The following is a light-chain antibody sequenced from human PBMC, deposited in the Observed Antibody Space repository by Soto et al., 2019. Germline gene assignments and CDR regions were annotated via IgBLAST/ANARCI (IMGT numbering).Light chain of an antibody. J-gene: IGLJ1*01. CDR3: SSYITCHTRQLA. CDR1: SREVGGDNY. V-gene: IGLV2-14*01. Sequence: QSELSPLAPESGSPWPSITCSCPGTSREVGGDNYFSSYQQHPGRADKFMIYDGSNPPSGVSNRFSASKSGDTASLIIPGLQAEAYADYYCSSYITCHTRQLAFGTRTKSTVL. CDR2: DGS.